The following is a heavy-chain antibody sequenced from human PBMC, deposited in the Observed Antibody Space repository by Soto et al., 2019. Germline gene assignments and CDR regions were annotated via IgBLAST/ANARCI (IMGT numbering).Heavy chain of an antibody. CDR2: IYYSGST. J-gene: IGHJ4*02. V-gene: IGHV4-31*03. CDR3: ARAIYSSGWYRNDYFDY. CDR1: GGSISSGGYY. D-gene: IGHD6-19*01. Sequence: PSETLSLTCTVSGGSISSGGYYWSWIRQHPGKGLEWIGYIYYSGSTYYNPSLKSRVTISVDTSKNQFSLKLSSVTAADTAVYYCARAIYSSGWYRNDYFDYWGQGTLVTVSS.